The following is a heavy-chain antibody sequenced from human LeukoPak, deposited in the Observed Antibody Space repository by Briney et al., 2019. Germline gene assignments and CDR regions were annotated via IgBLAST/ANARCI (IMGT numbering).Heavy chain of an antibody. CDR3: AREYGVTYGSFEY. J-gene: IGHJ4*02. CDR1: GGSISSGGYY. CDR2: IYYSGST. V-gene: IGHV4-31*11. Sequence: SQTLSLTCAVSGGSISSGGYYWSWIRQHPGKGLEWVGYIYYSGSTYYSPSLKSRVTISVDTSKNQFSLKLSSVTAADTAVYYCAREYGVTYGSFEYWGQGSLVTVSS. D-gene: IGHD2-8*01.